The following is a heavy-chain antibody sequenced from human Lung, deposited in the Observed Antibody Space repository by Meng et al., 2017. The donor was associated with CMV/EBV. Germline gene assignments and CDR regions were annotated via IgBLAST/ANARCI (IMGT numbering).Heavy chain of an antibody. CDR3: ARDRGGSYDDDYYYYGMDV. CDR1: GFTFRSYS. J-gene: IGHJ6*02. CDR2: ISSSSSYI. D-gene: IGHD1-26*01. V-gene: IGHV3-21*01. Sequence: GEXXKISCAASGFTFRSYSMNWVRQAPGKGLEWVSSISSSSSYIYYADSVKGRFTISRDNAKNSLYLQMNSLRAEDTAVYYCARDRGGSYDDDYYYYGMDVWGQGXTVTVSS.